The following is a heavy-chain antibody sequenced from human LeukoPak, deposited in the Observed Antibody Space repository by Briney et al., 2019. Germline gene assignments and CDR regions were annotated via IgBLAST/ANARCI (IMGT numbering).Heavy chain of an antibody. CDR3: ARVGELSSYFDY. D-gene: IGHD3-10*01. Sequence: ASVKVSCKASGGTFSSYAISWVRQAPGQGLEWMGGIIPIFGTANYAQKFQGRVTITTDESTSTAYMELSSLRSEDTAVYYCARVGELSSYFDYWGQGTLDTVSS. V-gene: IGHV1-69*05. CDR2: IIPIFGTA. J-gene: IGHJ4*02. CDR1: GGTFSSYA.